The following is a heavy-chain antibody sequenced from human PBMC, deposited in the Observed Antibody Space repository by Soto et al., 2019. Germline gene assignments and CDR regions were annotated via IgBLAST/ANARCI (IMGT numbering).Heavy chain of an antibody. CDR2: IYPGDSDT. CDR1: GYSFTSYW. CDR3: ARREDTTIALDG. V-gene: IGHV5-51*01. J-gene: IGHJ4*02. D-gene: IGHD5-18*01. Sequence: GESLKISCKGSGYSFTSYWIGRVRQMPGKGLERMGMIYPGDSDTSYSPSFQGEVTISADKSLSTAYLQWSSLKASDAAMYYCARREDTTIALDGWGQGTLVTVSS.